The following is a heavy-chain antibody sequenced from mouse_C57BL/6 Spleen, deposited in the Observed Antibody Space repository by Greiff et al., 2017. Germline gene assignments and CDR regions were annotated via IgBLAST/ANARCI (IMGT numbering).Heavy chain of an antibody. V-gene: IGHV1-39*01. D-gene: IGHD1-1*01. CDR2: INPNYGTT. CDR3: ANCITTVVANYYAMYY. J-gene: IGHJ4*01. CDR1: GYSFTDYN. Sequence: EVQLQQSGPELVKPGASVKISCKASGYSFTDYNMNWVKQSNGKSLEWIGVINPNYGTTSYHQKLKGKATLTVDQSSNTANMQLNSLTSEDSAVYFCANCITTVVANYYAMYYWGQGTSVTVSS.